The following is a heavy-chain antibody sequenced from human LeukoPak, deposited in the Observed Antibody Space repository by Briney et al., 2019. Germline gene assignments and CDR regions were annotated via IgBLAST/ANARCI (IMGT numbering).Heavy chain of an antibody. V-gene: IGHV4-59*12. J-gene: IGHJ4*02. CDR2: VHYSGST. CDR1: GGSISSYY. Sequence: SETLSLTCTVSGGSISSYYWSWIRQPPGKGLEWIGYVHYSGSTNYNPSLKSRVTISVDTSKNQFSLKLNSVTAADTAVYYCARDRAGDYFDYWGQGTLVTVSS. D-gene: IGHD3-10*01. CDR3: ARDRAGDYFDY.